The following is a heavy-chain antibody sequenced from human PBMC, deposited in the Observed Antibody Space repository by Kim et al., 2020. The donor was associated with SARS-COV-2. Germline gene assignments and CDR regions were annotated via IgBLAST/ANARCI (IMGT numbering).Heavy chain of an antibody. CDR1: GGTFSSYA. CDR2: IIPIFGTA. Sequence: SVKVSCQASGGTFSSYAISWVRQAPGHGLEWMGGIIPIFGTANYAQKFQGRVTITADESTSTAYMELSSLRSEDTAVYYCARGFHSGDYGSGSYYGYFDYWGQGTVVTVSS. CDR3: ARGFHSGDYGSGSYYGYFDY. V-gene: IGHV1-69*13. J-gene: IGHJ4*02. D-gene: IGHD3-10*01.